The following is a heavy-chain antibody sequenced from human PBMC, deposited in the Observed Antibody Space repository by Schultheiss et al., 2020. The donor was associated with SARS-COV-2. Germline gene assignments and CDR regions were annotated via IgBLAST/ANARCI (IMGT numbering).Heavy chain of an antibody. CDR2: ISYDGSNK. D-gene: IGHD2-2*01. CDR1: GFTVSSNY. Sequence: GGSLRLSCAASGFTVSSNYMSWVRQAPGKGLEWVAVISYDGSNKYYADSVKGRFTISRDNSKNTLYLQMNSLRAEDTAVYYCARYDYCSSTSCPWLYWGQGTLVTVSS. CDR3: ARYDYCSSTSCPWLY. J-gene: IGHJ4*02. V-gene: IGHV3-30*03.